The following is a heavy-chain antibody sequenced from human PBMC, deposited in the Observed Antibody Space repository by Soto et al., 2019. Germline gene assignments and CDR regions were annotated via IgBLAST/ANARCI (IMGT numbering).Heavy chain of an antibody. CDR2: ISTFNGNT. Sequence: ASVKVSCKASASTFTGYTINWVRQAPGQGLEWMGWISTFNGNTKYAGNFEGRVTMTTNTSTTTAYMELTSLTFDDTAVYFCARGTVTSGRWFGPWGQGTLVTVSS. J-gene: IGHJ5*02. CDR1: ASTFTGYT. D-gene: IGHD4-17*01. CDR3: ARGTVTSGRWFGP. V-gene: IGHV1-18*04.